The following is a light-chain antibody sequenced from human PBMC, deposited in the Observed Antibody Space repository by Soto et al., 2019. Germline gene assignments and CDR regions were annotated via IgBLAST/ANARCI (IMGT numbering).Light chain of an antibody. CDR1: ESVNDY. CDR2: DAS. J-gene: IGKJ3*01. CDR3: QQRFTWPPFS. Sequence: EVVLPQSPATLSLSPGERATLFCRATESVNDYLAWYQQRAGQAPRLLILDASNRSPGIPARFSASWSRRDVTLSISSLDLEDFAVYDCQQRFTWPPFSFGPGTKVYF. V-gene: IGKV3-11*02.